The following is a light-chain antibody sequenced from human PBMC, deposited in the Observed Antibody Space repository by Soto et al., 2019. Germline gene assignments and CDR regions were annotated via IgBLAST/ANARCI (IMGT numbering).Light chain of an antibody. V-gene: IGKV1-8*01. Sequence: AIRMTQSPSALSASTGDRVTITCRASQGISSSFAWYQQKPGKAHKLLIYAASTLQSGFPTRFSGSGSGTDFSLIIICLQSEDFATYYCPKYYSYPWTFGHGTKVNIK. J-gene: IGKJ1*01. CDR2: AAS. CDR3: PKYYSYPWT. CDR1: QGISSS.